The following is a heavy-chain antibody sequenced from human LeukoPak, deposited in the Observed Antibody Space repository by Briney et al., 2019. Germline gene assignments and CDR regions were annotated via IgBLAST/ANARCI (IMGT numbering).Heavy chain of an antibody. Sequence: SVKVSCKASGGTFSSYAISLVRQAPGQGLEWMGRIIPILGTANYAQKFQGRVTITTDESTSTAYMELSSLRSEDTAVYYCARGGRYDFWSDYWGQGTLVTVSS. CDR3: ARGGRYDFWSDY. V-gene: IGHV1-69*11. J-gene: IGHJ4*02. D-gene: IGHD3-3*01. CDR1: GGTFSSYA. CDR2: IIPILGTA.